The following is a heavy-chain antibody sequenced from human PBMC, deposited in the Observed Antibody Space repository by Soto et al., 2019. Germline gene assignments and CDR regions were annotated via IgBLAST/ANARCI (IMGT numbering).Heavy chain of an antibody. CDR2: IYSGGST. CDR1: GFTVSSNY. Sequence: EVQLVESGGGLIQPGGSLRLSCAASGFTVSSNYMSWVRQAPGKGLEWVSVIYSGGSTYYADSVKGRFTISRDNSKNTLYLQVNSLRAGDTAVYYCARVRVESGYPEYFQHWGQGTVVTVSS. J-gene: IGHJ1*01. CDR3: ARVRVESGYPEYFQH. D-gene: IGHD3-22*01. V-gene: IGHV3-53*01.